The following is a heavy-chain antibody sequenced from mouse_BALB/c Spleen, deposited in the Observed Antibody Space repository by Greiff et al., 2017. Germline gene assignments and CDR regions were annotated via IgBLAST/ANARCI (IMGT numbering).Heavy chain of an antibody. Sequence: EVQRVESGGGLVQPGGSLKLSCAASGFTFSSYTMSWVRQTPEKRLEWVAYISNGGGSTYYPDTVKGRFTISRDNARNILYLQMSSLRSEDTAMYYCARDGKEGFAYWGQGTLVTVSA. CDR1: GFTFSSYT. J-gene: IGHJ3*01. CDR3: ARDGKEGFAY. D-gene: IGHD2-1*01. CDR2: ISNGGGST. V-gene: IGHV5-12-2*01.